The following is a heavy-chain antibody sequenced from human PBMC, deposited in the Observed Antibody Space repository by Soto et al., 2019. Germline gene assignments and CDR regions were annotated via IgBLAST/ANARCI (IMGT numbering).Heavy chain of an antibody. CDR3: GRVVEGATRHTDLDS. CDR2: VYYSGGA. D-gene: IGHD2-21*01. Sequence: SETLSLTCSVSGGSINSDDSFWGWIRQPPGKGLEFIGTVYYSGGAHYNSSLKSRVTISVDTANNQVSLRMRSLTAADTAVYYCGRVVEGATRHTDLDSWGQGTLVTVSS. J-gene: IGHJ5*01. CDR1: GGSINSDDSF. V-gene: IGHV4-39*01.